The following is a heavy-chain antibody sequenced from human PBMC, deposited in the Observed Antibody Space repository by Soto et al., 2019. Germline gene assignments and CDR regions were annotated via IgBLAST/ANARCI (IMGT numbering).Heavy chain of an antibody. D-gene: IGHD1-26*01. CDR3: TKDTSATKDTTGTYYTSDF. V-gene: IGHV3-30*18. CDR1: GSTFRTYG. Sequence: GGSLRLSCTASGSTFRTYGMNWVRQAPGKGLEWVATISYNGNDVYYADSVKGRFTISRDNSKNTLYLQMDNLRAEDTAIYFCTKDTSATKDTTGTYYTSDFWGQGTLVTVSS. J-gene: IGHJ4*02. CDR2: ISYNGNDV.